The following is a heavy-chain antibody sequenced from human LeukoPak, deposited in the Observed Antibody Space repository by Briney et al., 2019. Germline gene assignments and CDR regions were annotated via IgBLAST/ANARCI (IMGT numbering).Heavy chain of an antibody. CDR2: IYFSGSA. D-gene: IGHD6-13*01. CDR1: GGSISSSSSY. Sequence: PSETLSLTCTVSGGSISSSSSYWGWIRLPPGKGLEWFGSIYFSGSAYYNSSLKSRVTISVDTSKNQFSLKLSSVTAADTAVYYCASANPYSSSWYTSHYYYYYGMDVWGQGTTVTVSS. V-gene: IGHV4-39*01. CDR3: ASANPYSSSWYTSHYYYYYGMDV. J-gene: IGHJ6*02.